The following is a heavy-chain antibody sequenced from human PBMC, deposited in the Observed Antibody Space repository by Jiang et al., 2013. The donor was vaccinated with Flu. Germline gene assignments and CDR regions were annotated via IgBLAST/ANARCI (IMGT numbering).Heavy chain of an antibody. CDR2: TYYRSKWYN. Sequence: QTLSLTCAISGDSVSSSNVAWNWIRQSPSRGLEWLGRTYYRSKWYNEYAVSVKSRITINSDTTKNQFSLHLNSVTPDDTAVYYCARAQQLLDIDYWGQGTLVTVSS. CDR1: GDSVSSSNVA. CDR3: ARAQQLLDIDY. D-gene: IGHD6-19*01. V-gene: IGHV6-1*01. J-gene: IGHJ4*02.